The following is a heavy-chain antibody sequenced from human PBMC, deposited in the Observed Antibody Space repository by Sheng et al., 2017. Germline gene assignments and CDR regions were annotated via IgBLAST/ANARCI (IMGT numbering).Heavy chain of an antibody. Sequence: QVQLQQWGAGLLKPSETLSLTCAVYGGSFSGYYWSWIRQPPREGAWSGLGKVNHSGSTNYNPSLKSRVTISVDTSKNQFSLKLSSVTAADTAVYYCARAVRYYDSSDHYRLRYYYYGMDVWGQGTTVTV. CDR2: VNHSGST. V-gene: IGHV4-34*01. CDR3: ARAVRYYDSSDHYRLRYYYYGMDV. D-gene: IGHD3-22*01. CDR1: GGSFSGYY. J-gene: IGHJ6*02.